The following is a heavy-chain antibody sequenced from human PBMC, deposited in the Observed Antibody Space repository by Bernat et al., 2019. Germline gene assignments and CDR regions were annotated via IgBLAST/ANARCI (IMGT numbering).Heavy chain of an antibody. CDR2: IIPILGIA. CDR1: GGTFSSYT. Sequence: QVQLVQSGAEVKKPGSSVKVSCKASGGTFSSYTISWVRQAPGQGLEWMGRIIPILGIANYAQKFQGRVTMTADKSTSTAYMELSSLRSEDTAVYYCARTPEPRYDFWSGYLDAFDIWGQGTMVTVSS. CDR3: ARTPEPRYDFWSGYLDAFDI. D-gene: IGHD3-3*01. J-gene: IGHJ3*02. V-gene: IGHV1-69*02.